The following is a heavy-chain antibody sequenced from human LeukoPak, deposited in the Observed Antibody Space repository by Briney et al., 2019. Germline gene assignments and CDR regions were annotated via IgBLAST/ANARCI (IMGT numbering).Heavy chain of an antibody. CDR3: ARDWAASYYYDSSGQPNDY. D-gene: IGHD3-22*01. CDR2: IYHSGST. Sequence: PSETLSLTCTVSGYSISSGYYWGWIRQPPGKGLEWIGSIYHSGSTYYNPSLKSRVTISVDTSKNQFSLKLSSVTAADTAVYYCARDWAASYYYDSSGQPNDYWGQGTLVTVSS. CDR1: GYSISSGYY. V-gene: IGHV4-38-2*02. J-gene: IGHJ4*02.